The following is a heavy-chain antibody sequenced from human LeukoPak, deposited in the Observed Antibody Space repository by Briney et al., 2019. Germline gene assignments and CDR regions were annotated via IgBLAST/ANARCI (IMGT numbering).Heavy chain of an antibody. V-gene: IGHV4-39*07. CDR3: ARDSLYDPTYFQH. D-gene: IGHD3-22*01. J-gene: IGHJ1*01. CDR2: IYTSGST. CDR1: GGSISGSGYY. Sequence: SETLSLTCTVSGGSISGSGYYWGWIRQPPGKGLEWIGRIYTSGSTNYNPSLKSRVTMSVDTSKNQFSLKLSSVTAADTAVYYCARDSLYDPTYFQHWGQGTLVTVSS.